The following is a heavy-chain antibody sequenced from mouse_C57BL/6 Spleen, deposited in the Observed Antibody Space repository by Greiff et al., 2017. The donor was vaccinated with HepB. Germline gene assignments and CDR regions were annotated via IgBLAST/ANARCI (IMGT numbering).Heavy chain of an antibody. Sequence: EVMLVESEGGLVQPGSSMKLSCTASGFTFSDYYMAWVRQVPEKGLEWVANINYDGSSTYYLDSLKSRFIISRDNAKNILYLQMSSLKSEDTATYYCARDRNYYGSSTGYFDVWGTGTTVTVSS. D-gene: IGHD1-1*01. J-gene: IGHJ1*03. CDR2: INYDGSST. CDR1: GFTFSDYY. V-gene: IGHV5-16*01. CDR3: ARDRNYYGSSTGYFDV.